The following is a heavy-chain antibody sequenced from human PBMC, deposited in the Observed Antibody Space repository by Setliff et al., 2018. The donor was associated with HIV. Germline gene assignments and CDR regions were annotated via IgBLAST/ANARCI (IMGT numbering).Heavy chain of an antibody. D-gene: IGHD6-25*01. CDR2: IKLSSGGP. CDR1: GNSFNGDF. V-gene: IGHV1-2*02. J-gene: IGHJ4*02. CDR3: VTSPGSFTSVDETEAVDY. Sequence: ASVKVSCKAPGNSFNGDFLNWVRQAPGQGLEWMGNIKLSSGGPKFAQKFLGRVTMTRDTSTNTAFMELRRLNSDDTATYFCVTSPGSFTSVDETEAVDYWGQGTLVTVSS.